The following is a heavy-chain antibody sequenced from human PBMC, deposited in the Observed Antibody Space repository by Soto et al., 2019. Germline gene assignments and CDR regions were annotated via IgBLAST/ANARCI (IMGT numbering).Heavy chain of an antibody. CDR1: SDTISSSRG. CDR2: IYHSGST. D-gene: IGHD3-9*01. V-gene: IGHV4-4*02. J-gene: IGHJ4*02. CDR3: ATYYDILTGYTFDY. Sequence: SETLSLTCAVSSDTISSSRGWRWVRQPPRKGLEWIGEIYHSGSTNYNPSLKSRVTISVDKSKNQFSLKLSSVTAADTAVYYCATYYDILTGYTFDYWGQGTLVTVSS.